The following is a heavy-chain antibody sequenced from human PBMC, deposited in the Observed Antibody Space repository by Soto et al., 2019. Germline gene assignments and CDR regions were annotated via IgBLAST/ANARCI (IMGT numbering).Heavy chain of an antibody. V-gene: IGHV3-74*01. Sequence: GGSLRLSCAASGFTFSSYWMHWVRQAPGKGLVCVSRINSDGSSTSYADCVKGRFTISRDNAKNTLYLQMNSLRAEDTAVYYCARGPYNWHHAFDIWGQGTMVTVSS. CDR3: ARGPYNWHHAFDI. J-gene: IGHJ3*02. CDR2: INSDGSST. D-gene: IGHD1-1*01. CDR1: GFTFSSYW.